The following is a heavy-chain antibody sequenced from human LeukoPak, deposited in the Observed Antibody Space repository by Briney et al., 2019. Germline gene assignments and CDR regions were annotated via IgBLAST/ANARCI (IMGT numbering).Heavy chain of an antibody. CDR3: ARPLRVGRSPPDY. V-gene: IGHV1-8*01. CDR2: MNPNSGNT. D-gene: IGHD4-17*01. Sequence: ASVKVSCKASGYTFTSYDINWVRQATGQGLEWMGWMNPNSGNTGSAQRFQGRVTMTRNTSISTAYMELSSLRSEDTAVYYCARPLRVGRSPPDYWAQGTLATVSS. CDR1: GYTFTSYD. J-gene: IGHJ4*02.